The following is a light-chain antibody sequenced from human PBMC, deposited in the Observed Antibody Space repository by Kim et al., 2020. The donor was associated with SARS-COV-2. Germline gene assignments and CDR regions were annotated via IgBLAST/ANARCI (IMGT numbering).Light chain of an antibody. V-gene: IGKV3-20*01. CDR2: GAF. CDR3: QQHGSSPIT. Sequence: VSPGEGATRSCSASQRVSSIAWYQQKPGQAPSLVIYGAFTRATGIPDRFSGSGSGTDFTLTISRLEPEDFAVYFCQQHGSSPITFGQGTRLEIK. CDR1: QRVSS. J-gene: IGKJ5*01.